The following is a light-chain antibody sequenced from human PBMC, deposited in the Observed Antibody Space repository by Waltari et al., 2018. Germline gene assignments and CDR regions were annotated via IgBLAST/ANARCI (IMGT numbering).Light chain of an antibody. CDR2: GAS. V-gene: IGKV3-20*01. J-gene: IGKJ4*01. CDR3: QQYDGIVLT. Sequence: EIVLTQSPGTLSLSTGERATLSCRASQSVSSISLTWYQQKPGQAPRLLIYGASSRATGIPDRFSGSGSGTDFALTISRLEPEDFAVYYCQQYDGIVLTFGGGTKVEI. CDR1: QSVSSIS.